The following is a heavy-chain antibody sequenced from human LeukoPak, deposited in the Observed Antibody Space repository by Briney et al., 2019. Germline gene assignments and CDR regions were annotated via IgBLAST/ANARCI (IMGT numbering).Heavy chain of an antibody. CDR2: IYYSGST. CDR1: GGSISSYY. CDR3: AREGGYSGYDS. J-gene: IGHJ4*02. Sequence: SETLSLTCTVSGGSISSYYWRWIRQPPGKGLEWIGYIYYSGSTNYNPSLKSRVTISVDTSKNQFSLKLSSMTAADTAVYYCAREGGYSGYDSWGQGTLVTVSS. D-gene: IGHD5-12*01. V-gene: IGHV4-59*01.